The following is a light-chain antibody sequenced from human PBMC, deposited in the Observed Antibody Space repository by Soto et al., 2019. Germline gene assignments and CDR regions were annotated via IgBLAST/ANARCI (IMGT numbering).Light chain of an antibody. CDR1: QSISRSD. J-gene: IGKJ4*01. CDR2: PTS. CDR3: QQYGSSPT. V-gene: IGKV3-20*01. Sequence: EIVLTQSPGTAYLSPGESATLSCRASQSISRSDLAWYQHRPGQSPSLLIYPTSSRATGIPDRFTGGGAGTGFTLTISRLEPEDSAVYYCQQYGSSPTFGGGTKVEIK.